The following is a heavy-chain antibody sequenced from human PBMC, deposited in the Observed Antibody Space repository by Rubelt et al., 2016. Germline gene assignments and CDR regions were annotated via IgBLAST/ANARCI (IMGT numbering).Heavy chain of an antibody. V-gene: IGHV3-11*01. D-gene: IGHD4-17*01. J-gene: IGHJ5*02. Sequence: SRGGLVKPGGSLRLSCAASGFTFSDYYMSWIRQAPGKGLEWVSYINTGSTSIQYADSVKGRFTISRDNAKNSLYMQMNSLRAEDTAIYYCAKDGPSLHTYAVNPNAWGQGTLVTVSS. CDR2: INTGSTSI. CDR3: AKDGPSLHTYAVNPNA. CDR1: GFTFSDYY.